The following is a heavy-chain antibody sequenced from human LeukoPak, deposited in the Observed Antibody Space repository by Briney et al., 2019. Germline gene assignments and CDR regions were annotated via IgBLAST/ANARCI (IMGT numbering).Heavy chain of an antibody. J-gene: IGHJ4*02. CDR2: ISYDGSNK. CDR3: ARVEFGGTTFNY. V-gene: IGHV3-30-3*01. CDR1: GFTFSSYA. Sequence: GGSLRLSCAASGFTFSSYAMHWVRQAPGKGLEWVAVISYDGSNKYYADSVKGRFTISRDNSKNTLYLQMNSLRAEDTAVYYCARVEFGGTTFNYWGQGTLVTVSS. D-gene: IGHD4-17*01.